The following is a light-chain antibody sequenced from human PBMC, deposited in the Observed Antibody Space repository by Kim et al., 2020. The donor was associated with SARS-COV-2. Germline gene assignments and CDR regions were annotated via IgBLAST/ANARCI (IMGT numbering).Light chain of an antibody. J-gene: IGKJ5*01. Sequence: SPGERVTLSCRASQSVSGNVAWYQQRPGQNPRLLIYGASTRAIDIPARFSGSGSGTEFTLTISSLQSGDFAVYYCQQYDDWPPVTFGQGTRVEIK. CDR2: GAS. CDR3: QQYDDWPPVT. CDR1: QSVSGN. V-gene: IGKV3-15*01.